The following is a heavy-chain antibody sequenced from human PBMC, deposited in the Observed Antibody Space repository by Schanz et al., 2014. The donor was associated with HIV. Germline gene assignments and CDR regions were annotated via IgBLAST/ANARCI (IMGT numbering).Heavy chain of an antibody. CDR2: FNVMFSKI. V-gene: IGHV1-69*01. Sequence: QVQLVQSGAEVKKTGSSVKVSCKASGGTFRSNANTWGRQAPGQGLEWNGHFNVMFSKINSAQKFQGRVSMTADPSTNTAYMEMRGLRFEDTAVYYCASGRRSGIGWRMDVWGQGTTVSVSS. CDR1: GGTFRSNA. D-gene: IGHD6-19*01. CDR3: ASGRRSGIGWRMDV. J-gene: IGHJ6*02.